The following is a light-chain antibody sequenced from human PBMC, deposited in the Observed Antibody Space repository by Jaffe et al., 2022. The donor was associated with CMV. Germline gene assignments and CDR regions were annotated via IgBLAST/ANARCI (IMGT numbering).Light chain of an antibody. J-gene: IGKJ2*01. Sequence: DVRLTQSPSSLSASVGDRVTITCRASQDISNYLAWFQQKPGKAPKSLIYAAFTLQSGVPSKFSGSGSGTDFTLTISGLQPDDIATYYCQQYSVYPYTFGQGTKLEI. CDR3: QQYSVYPYT. CDR2: AAF. V-gene: IGKV1-16*02. CDR1: QDISNY.